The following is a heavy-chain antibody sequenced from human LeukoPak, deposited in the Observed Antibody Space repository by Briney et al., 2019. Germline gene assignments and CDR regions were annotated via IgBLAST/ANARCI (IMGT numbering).Heavy chain of an antibody. CDR3: AKDENVGYYYMDV. V-gene: IGHV3-30*02. CDR2: IWYDGSNK. D-gene: IGHD1-26*01. J-gene: IGHJ6*03. Sequence: GGSLRLSCAASGFTFSSYGMHWVRQAPGKGLEWVAVIWYDGSNKYYADSVKGRFTISRDNSKNTLYPQMNSLRAEDTAVYYCAKDENVGYYYMDVWGKGTTVTVSS. CDR1: GFTFSSYG.